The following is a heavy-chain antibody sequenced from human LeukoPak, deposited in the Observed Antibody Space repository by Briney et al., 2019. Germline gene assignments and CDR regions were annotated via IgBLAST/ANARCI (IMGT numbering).Heavy chain of an antibody. CDR3: ARRQYSSGFDY. D-gene: IGHD6-19*01. CDR2: IYYTGNT. Sequence: SETLSLTCAVSGGSISSTGYYWGWIRQPPGKGMEWIGSIYYTGNTFYNPSLKSRVTISVDTSKNHFSLRLTSVTAADTAVYYCARRQYSSGFDYWGRGTLVTVSS. V-gene: IGHV4-39*02. J-gene: IGHJ4*02. CDR1: GGSISSTGYY.